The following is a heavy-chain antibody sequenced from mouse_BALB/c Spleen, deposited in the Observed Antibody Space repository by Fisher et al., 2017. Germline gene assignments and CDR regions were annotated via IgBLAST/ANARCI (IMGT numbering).Heavy chain of an antibody. Sequence: KFKGKATMTVDKSSSTAYMELARLTSEDSAIYYCARGAGTARWYFDVWGAGTTVTVSS. D-gene: IGHD1-2*01. J-gene: IGHJ1*01. CDR3: ARGAGTARWYFDV. V-gene: IGHV1S137*01.